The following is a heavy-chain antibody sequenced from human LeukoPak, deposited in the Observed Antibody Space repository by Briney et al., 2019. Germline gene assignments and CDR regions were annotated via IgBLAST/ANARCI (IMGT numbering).Heavy chain of an antibody. V-gene: IGHV3-7*03. Sequence: GGSLRLSCAASGFTFSSYWMNWARQAPGKGLEWVASINHNGNVNYYVDSVKGRFTISRDNAKNSLYLQMSNLRAEDTAVYSCARGGGLDVWGQGATVTVSS. CDR2: INHNGNVN. CDR3: ARGGGLDV. J-gene: IGHJ6*02. D-gene: IGHD3-16*01. CDR1: GFTFSSYW.